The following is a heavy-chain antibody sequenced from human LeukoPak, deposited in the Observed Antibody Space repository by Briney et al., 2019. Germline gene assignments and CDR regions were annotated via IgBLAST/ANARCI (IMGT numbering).Heavy chain of an antibody. CDR3: AREYGDLDY. CDR2: IYSSGSA. D-gene: IGHD4-17*01. J-gene: IGHJ4*02. Sequence: SETLSLTCTVSGGYISGYYWSWVRQPAGKGLEWIGRIYSSGSANYNPSLKSRVTMSVDTSNNQFSLKLTSVSAADTAVYYCAREYGDLDYWGQGTLVTVSS. V-gene: IGHV4-4*07. CDR1: GGYISGYY.